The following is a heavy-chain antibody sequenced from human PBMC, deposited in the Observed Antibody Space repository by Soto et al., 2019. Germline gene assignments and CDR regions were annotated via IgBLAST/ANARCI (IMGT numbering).Heavy chain of an antibody. CDR1: GYSFTSYW. V-gene: IGHV5-10-1*01. CDR3: ARRGDRSEY. D-gene: IGHD2-15*01. J-gene: IGHJ4*02. Sequence: EVQLVQSGAEVKKPGESLRISCKGSGYSFTSYWINRVRQMPGKGQEWIGSIDPSDSYSNYSPSFQGHLTISADKSINTADLQWTSLKASDTAMYYCARRGDRSEYWGQGTLVTVSS. CDR2: IDPSDSYS.